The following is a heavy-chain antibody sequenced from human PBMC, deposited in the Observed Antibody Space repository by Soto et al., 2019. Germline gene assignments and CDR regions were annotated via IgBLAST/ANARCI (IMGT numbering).Heavy chain of an antibody. D-gene: IGHD3-22*01. CDR2: INPNSGRA. CDR1: GYTFTSYY. J-gene: IGHJ5*02. CDR3: ARGSDYDSSGYYYSWFDP. Sequence: ASVKVSCKASGYTFTSYYMHWVRQAPGQGLEWMGWINPNSGRANYAQKFQGRVTITADESMSTAYMELSSLRSEDTAVYYCARGSDYDSSGYYYSWFDPWGQGTLVTVSS. V-gene: IGHV1-2*02.